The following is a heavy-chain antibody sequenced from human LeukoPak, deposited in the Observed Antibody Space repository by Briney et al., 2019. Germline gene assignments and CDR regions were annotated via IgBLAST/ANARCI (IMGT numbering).Heavy chain of an antibody. CDR2: IRQDGSEK. J-gene: IGHJ3*02. V-gene: IGHV3-7*01. Sequence: GGSLRLSCAASGFSFSRYWMSWVRQAPGKGLEWVANIRQDGSEKHYLDSVKGRITISRDNAKNSLYLQMNSLRVEDTAVYFCARWGSELPDDAFDIWGQGTMVTVSS. CDR3: ARWGSELPDDAFDI. CDR1: GFSFSRYW. D-gene: IGHD6-25*01.